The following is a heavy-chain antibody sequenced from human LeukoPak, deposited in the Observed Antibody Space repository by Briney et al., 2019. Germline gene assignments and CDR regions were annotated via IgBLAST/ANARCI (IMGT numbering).Heavy chain of an antibody. CDR2: MNPNSGNT. CDR1: GYTFTSYD. V-gene: IGHV1-8*01. D-gene: IGHD5-12*01. Sequence: ASVKVSCKASGYTFTSYDINWVRQATGQGLEWMGWMNPNSGNTDYAQKFQGRVTMTRNTSISTAYMELSSLRSEDTAVYYCATQYGGYRYNWFDPWGQGTLVTVSS. J-gene: IGHJ5*02. CDR3: ATQYGGYRYNWFDP.